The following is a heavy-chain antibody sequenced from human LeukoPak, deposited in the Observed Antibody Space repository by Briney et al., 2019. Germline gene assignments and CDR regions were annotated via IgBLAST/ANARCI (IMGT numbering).Heavy chain of an antibody. CDR2: ISYDGSNK. Sequence: GRSLRLSCAASGFTFSSYGMHWVRQAPGKGLEWVAVISYDGSNKYYADSVKGRFTISRDNSKNTLYLQMNSLRAEDTAVYYCAKDETYCGGGSCYSEPFDYWGQGTLVTVSS. CDR1: GFTFSSYG. CDR3: AKDETYCGGGSCYSEPFDY. J-gene: IGHJ4*02. V-gene: IGHV3-30*18. D-gene: IGHD2-15*01.